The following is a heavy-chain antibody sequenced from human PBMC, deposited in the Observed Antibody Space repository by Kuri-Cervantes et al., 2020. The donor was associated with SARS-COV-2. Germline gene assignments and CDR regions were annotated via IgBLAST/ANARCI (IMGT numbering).Heavy chain of an antibody. Sequence: ASVKVSCKASGYTFTNHAIHWVRQAPGQRLEWLGWINIGNDYTKYSQKLQGRVTMTTDTSTGTAYMELRSLRSDDTAVYYCALSRGLVGNYFDYWGQGTLVTVSS. V-gene: IGHV1-3*04. J-gene: IGHJ4*02. CDR1: GYTFTNHA. CDR3: ALSRGLVGNYFDY. D-gene: IGHD6-19*01. CDR2: INIGNDYT.